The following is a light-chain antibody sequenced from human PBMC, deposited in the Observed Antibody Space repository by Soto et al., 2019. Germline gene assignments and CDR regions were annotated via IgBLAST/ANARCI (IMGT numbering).Light chain of an antibody. Sequence: IALTQAPGTLSFSLGERPTLSCRARQSVNSNLAWYQHKPGQAPRLLIYHASTRATGIPDRFSGSGSGTDFTLTISRLEPEDFAVYFCYQYDSSPWTFGQGTKVDIK. CDR2: HAS. CDR3: YQYDSSPWT. V-gene: IGKV3-20*01. CDR1: QSVNSN. J-gene: IGKJ1*01.